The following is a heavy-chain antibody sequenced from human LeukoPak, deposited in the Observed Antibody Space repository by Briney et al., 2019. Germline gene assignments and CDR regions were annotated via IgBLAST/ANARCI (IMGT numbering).Heavy chain of an antibody. D-gene: IGHD6-19*01. J-gene: IGHJ5*01. CDR1: GGSVSSYF. CDR3: AREGGRQWLVSGALDS. CDR2: ISYGSA. Sequence: SETLSLTCTVSGGSVSSYFWSWIRQPPGKGLEWIGYISYGSATYNPSLESRVTLSMDTSKNQYSLKMTSVTAADTAVYYCAREGGRQWLVSGALDSWGQGTLVTVSS. V-gene: IGHV4-59*02.